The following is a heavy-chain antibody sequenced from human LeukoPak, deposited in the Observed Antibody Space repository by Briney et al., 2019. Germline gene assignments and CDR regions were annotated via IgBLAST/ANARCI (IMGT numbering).Heavy chain of an antibody. Sequence: GGSLRLSCAASGFTFSNYGMSWVRQIPGKGLEWVSGISGGGSSTYYADSVKGRFTISRDNFMNALYLEMNTLRAEDTAVYYCAKRIEYSSSSAYFDYWGQGTLVTVSS. CDR1: GFTFSNYG. CDR3: AKRIEYSSSSAYFDY. V-gene: IGHV3-23*01. CDR2: ISGGGSST. D-gene: IGHD6-6*01. J-gene: IGHJ4*02.